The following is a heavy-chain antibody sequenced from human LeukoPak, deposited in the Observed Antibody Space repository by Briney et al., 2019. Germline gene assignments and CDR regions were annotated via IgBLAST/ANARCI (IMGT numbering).Heavy chain of an antibody. J-gene: IGHJ4*02. CDR1: GFSVSDHT. CDR2: ISSDSRYI. D-gene: IGHD6-13*01. Sequence: PGGSLRLSCAASGFSVSDHTMNWFRQAPGKGLELVSSISSDSRYIYSADSMRGRFTISRDNAKNSLYLQMNSLRAEDTAVYYCARDLSSNLDYWGQGTLVTVSS. V-gene: IGHV3-21*06. CDR3: ARDLSSNLDY.